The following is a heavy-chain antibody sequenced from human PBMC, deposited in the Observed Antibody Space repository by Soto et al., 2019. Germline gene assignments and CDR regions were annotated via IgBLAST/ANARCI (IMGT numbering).Heavy chain of an antibody. D-gene: IGHD6-13*01. CDR3: AKGHISSCQLWD. J-gene: IGHJ4*02. CDR1: GFTFSSYA. Sequence: EVQLLESGGGLVQPGGSLSLSCAASGFTFSSYAMSWVRQAPGEGLEWVSVISNSGDSTYYADSVKGRFTISRDNSKNTLYLQTNSLRAEDTAVYYCAKGHISSCQLWDWGQGTLVTVSS. CDR2: ISNSGDST. V-gene: IGHV3-23*01.